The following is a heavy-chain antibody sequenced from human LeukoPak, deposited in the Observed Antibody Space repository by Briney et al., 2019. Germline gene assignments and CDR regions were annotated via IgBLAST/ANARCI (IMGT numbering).Heavy chain of an antibody. V-gene: IGHV3-23*01. CDR3: AKNPGYSSGWSRFDY. CDR2: ISGSGGST. Sequence: PGGSLRLSCAASGFTFSSYAMSWVRQAPGKGLEWVLAISGSGGSTSYADSVKGRFTISRDNSKNTLYLQMNSLRAEDTAVYYCAKNPGYSSGWSRFDYWGQGTLVTVSS. J-gene: IGHJ4*02. CDR1: GFTFSSYA. D-gene: IGHD6-19*01.